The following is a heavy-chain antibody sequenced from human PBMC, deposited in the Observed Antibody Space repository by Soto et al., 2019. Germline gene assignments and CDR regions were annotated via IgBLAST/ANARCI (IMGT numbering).Heavy chain of an antibody. CDR2: IYDTGNT. J-gene: IGHJ6*02. CDR3: ARGGSAWLFGMDV. CDR1: GGSISGGGYY. Sequence: LSLTCTVSGGSISGGGYYWSWIRQHPGKGLEWIGYIYDTGNTYFNPSLKSRVDISIDTSNNQVSVKLSSVTAADTAIYYCARGGSAWLFGMDVWGQGTTVTVSS. D-gene: IGHD6-13*01. V-gene: IGHV4-31*03.